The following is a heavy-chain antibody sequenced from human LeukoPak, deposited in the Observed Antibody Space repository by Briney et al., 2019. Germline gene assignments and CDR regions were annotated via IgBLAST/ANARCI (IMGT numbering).Heavy chain of an antibody. D-gene: IGHD5-18*01. CDR3: AREARYSYGSGDFDY. CDR1: GFTVSSNY. Sequence: GGSLRLSCAASGFTVSSNYMSWVRQAPGKGLEWVSVIYSGGSTYYADSVKGRFTISRDNSKNTLYLQMNSLRAEDTAVYYCAREARYSYGSGDFDYWGQGTLVTVSS. CDR2: IYSGGST. J-gene: IGHJ4*02. V-gene: IGHV3-66*01.